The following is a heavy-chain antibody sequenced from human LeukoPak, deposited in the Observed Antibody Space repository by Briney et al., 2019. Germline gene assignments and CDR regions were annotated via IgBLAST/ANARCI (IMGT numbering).Heavy chain of an antibody. CDR2: INHNGNVN. CDR3: ARGGGLDV. D-gene: IGHD3-16*01. CDR1: GFTFSSSA. J-gene: IGHJ6*02. Sequence: GGSLRLSCAASGFTFSSSAMSWVRQAPGKGLEWVASINHNGNVNYYVDSVKGRFTISRDNAKNLLYLQMSNLRAEDTAVYFCARGGGLDVWGQGATVTVSS. V-gene: IGHV3-7*03.